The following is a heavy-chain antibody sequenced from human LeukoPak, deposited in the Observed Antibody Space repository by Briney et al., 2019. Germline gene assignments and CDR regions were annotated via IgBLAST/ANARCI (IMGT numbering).Heavy chain of an antibody. CDR3: ARRTNNWFDP. V-gene: IGHV3-30*02. D-gene: IGHD1-7*01. CDR2: IRYDGSNK. J-gene: IGHJ5*02. CDR1: GFTFSSYG. Sequence: GGSLRLSCAASGFTFSSYGMHWVRQAPGKGLEWVAFIRYDGSNKYYADSVKGRFTISRDNSKNTLYLQMNSLRAEDTAVYYCARRTNNWFDPWGQGTLVTVSS.